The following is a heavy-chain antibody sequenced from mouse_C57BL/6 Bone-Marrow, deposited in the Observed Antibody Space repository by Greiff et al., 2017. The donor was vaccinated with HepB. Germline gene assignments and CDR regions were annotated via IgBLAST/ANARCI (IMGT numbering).Heavy chain of an antibody. V-gene: IGHV1-9*01. Sequence: VQLQQSGAELMKPGASVKLSCKATGYTFTGYWIEWVKQRPGHGLEWIGEILPGSGSTNYNEKFKRKATLTADTDSNTAYMQLSSLTTEDSAIYSCARQGYYYCSSYLFAYWGQGTLVTVSA. J-gene: IGHJ3*01. CDR3: ARQGYYYCSSYLFAY. D-gene: IGHD1-1*01. CDR1: GYTFTGYW. CDR2: ILPGSGST.